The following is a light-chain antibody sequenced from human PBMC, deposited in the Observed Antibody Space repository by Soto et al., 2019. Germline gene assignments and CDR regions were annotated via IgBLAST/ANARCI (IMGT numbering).Light chain of an antibody. CDR2: EVA. V-gene: IGLV2-14*01. CDR1: NSDIGFYNY. CDR3: SSYTSSSPLYV. J-gene: IGLJ1*01. Sequence: QSVLTQPASVSGSPGQSSTISCTGTNSDIGFYNYVSWYQQHPGEAPKLIIYEVAKRPSGVSSRFSGSKSGNTASLTISGLQAEDEADYHCSSYTSSSPLYVFGTGTKLTVL.